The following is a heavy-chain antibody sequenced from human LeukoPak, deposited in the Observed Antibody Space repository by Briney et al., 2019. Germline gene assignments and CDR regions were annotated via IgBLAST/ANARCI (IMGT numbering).Heavy chain of an antibody. CDR2: ISSSSSYI. CDR3: ARVVAYSSGWPLVYAFDI. V-gene: IGHV3-21*01. J-gene: IGHJ3*02. CDR1: GFTFSDYA. Sequence: GGSLRLSCAASGFTFSDYAMHWVRQAPGKGLEWVSSISSSSSYIYYADSVKGRFTISRDNAKNSLYLQMNSLRAEDTAVYYCARVVAYSSGWPLVYAFDIWGQGTMVTVSS. D-gene: IGHD6-19*01.